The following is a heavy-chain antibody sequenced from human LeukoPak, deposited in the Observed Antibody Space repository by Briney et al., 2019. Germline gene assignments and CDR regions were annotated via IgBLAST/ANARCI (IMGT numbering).Heavy chain of an antibody. CDR3: ATSEARSNGWYVY. CDR2: ISYDGSNK. J-gene: IGHJ4*02. D-gene: IGHD6-19*01. CDR1: GFTFSSYG. V-gene: IGHV3-30*03. Sequence: GGSLRLSCAASGFTFSSYGMHWVRQAPGKGLEWVAVISYDGSNKYYADSVKGRFTISRDNSKNTLYLQMNSLRAEDTAVYYCATSEARSNGWYVYWGQGTLVTVSS.